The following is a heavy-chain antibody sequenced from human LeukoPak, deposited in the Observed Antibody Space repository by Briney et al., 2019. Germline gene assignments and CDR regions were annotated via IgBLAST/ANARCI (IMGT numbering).Heavy chain of an antibody. CDR2: IKQDGSER. V-gene: IGHV3-7*03. J-gene: IGHJ4*02. CDR3: ATGAGCGY. Sequence: GGSLRLSCAASGFTFSSYWMTWVRQTPGKGLEWVANIKQDGSERNYVDSVKGRFTISRDNAKNSLYLQMNTLRDEDTAVYYCATGAGCGYWGQGTLVTVSS. CDR1: GFTFSSYW. D-gene: IGHD6-19*01.